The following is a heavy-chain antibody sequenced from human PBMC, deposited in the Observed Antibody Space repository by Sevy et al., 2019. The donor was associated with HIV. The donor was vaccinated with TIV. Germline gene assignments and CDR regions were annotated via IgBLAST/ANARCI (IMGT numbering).Heavy chain of an antibody. CDR3: AKDCSSTSCYVVLGWFDP. Sequence: GGSLRLSCAASGFTFSSYSMNWVRQAPGKGLEWVSSISSSSSYIYYADSVKGRFTISRDNSKNTLYLQMNSLRAEDTAVYYCAKDCSSTSCYVVLGWFDPWGQGTLVTVSS. CDR1: GFTFSSYS. CDR2: ISSSSSYI. D-gene: IGHD2-2*01. J-gene: IGHJ5*02. V-gene: IGHV3-21*04.